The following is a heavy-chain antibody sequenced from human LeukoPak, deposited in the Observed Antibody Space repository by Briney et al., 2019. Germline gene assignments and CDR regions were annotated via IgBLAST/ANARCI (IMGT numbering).Heavy chain of an antibody. V-gene: IGHV3-20*04. J-gene: IGHJ6*03. CDR2: INWNGGST. CDR3: ARHIVVVTAYYYYYYMDV. Sequence: PGGSLRLSCAASGFTFDDYGMSWVRQAPGKGLEWVSGINWNGGSTGYADSVKGRFTISRDNAKNSLYLQMNSLRAEDTALYYCARHIVVVTAYYYYYYMDVWGKGTTVTVSS. CDR1: GFTFDDYG. D-gene: IGHD2-21*02.